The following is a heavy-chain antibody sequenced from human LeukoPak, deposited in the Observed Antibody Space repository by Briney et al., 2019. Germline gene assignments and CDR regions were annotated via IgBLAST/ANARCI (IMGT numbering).Heavy chain of an antibody. J-gene: IGHJ6*03. V-gene: IGHV3-11*04. CDR2: ISSSGSTI. CDR1: GFTFSDYY. D-gene: IGHD1-1*01. CDR3: AKRLKLDRYYYYMDV. Sequence: GGSLRLSCAASGFTFSDYYMSWIRQAPGKGLEWVSYISSSGSTIYYADSVKGRFTISRDNAKNTLYLQMNSLRAEDTAVYYCAKRLKLDRYYYYMDVWGKGTTVTVSS.